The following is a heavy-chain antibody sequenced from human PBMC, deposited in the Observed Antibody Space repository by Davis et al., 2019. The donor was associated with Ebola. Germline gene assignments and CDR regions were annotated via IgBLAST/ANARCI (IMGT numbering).Heavy chain of an antibody. CDR3: ARPGYCSGGSCASSWNHYYYYYGMDV. V-gene: IGHV1-69*13. CDR1: VGIFISYA. CDR2: IIPIFGTA. J-gene: IGHJ6*02. Sequence: SVQVSCKASVGIFISYACSWVRQAPGQGLAWMGVIIPIFGTANYAQKFQGRVMITADESTSTAYMELSSLRSEDTAVYYCARPGYCSGGSCASSWNHYYYYYGMDVWGQGTTVTVSS. D-gene: IGHD2-15*01.